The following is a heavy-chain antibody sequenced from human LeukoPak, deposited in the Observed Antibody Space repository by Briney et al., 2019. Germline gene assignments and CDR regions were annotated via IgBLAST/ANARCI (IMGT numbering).Heavy chain of an antibody. Sequence: SETLSLTCTVSGGSISSSSYYWGWIRQPPGKGLEWIGSIYYSGSTYYNPSLKSRVTISVDTSKNQFSLKLSSVTAADTAVYYCARDLSRESLGYYDSSGDYYYYMEVWGKGTTVTVSS. D-gene: IGHD3-22*01. CDR2: IYYSGST. V-gene: IGHV4-39*07. J-gene: IGHJ6*03. CDR3: ARDLSRESLGYYDSSGDYYYYMEV. CDR1: GGSISSSSYY.